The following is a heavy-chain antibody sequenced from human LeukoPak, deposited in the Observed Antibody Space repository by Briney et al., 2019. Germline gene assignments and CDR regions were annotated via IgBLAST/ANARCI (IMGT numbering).Heavy chain of an antibody. CDR1: GFTFSSFD. Sequence: GGSLRLSCAASGFTFSSFDMHWVRQPTGQGLEWVPTIGTASDTYYPGSVEGRFTLSRDNAKNSLYLQMNSLTAGDTAVYYCARGPPRGKYYYMDVWGKGTTVTVSS. V-gene: IGHV3-13*01. CDR3: ARGPPRGKYYYMDV. CDR2: IGTASDT. J-gene: IGHJ6*03. D-gene: IGHD1-1*01.